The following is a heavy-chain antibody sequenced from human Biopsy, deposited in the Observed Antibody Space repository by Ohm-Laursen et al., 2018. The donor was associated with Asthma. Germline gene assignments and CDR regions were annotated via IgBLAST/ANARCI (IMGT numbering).Heavy chain of an antibody. CDR1: GFDFSDYT. CDR2: ISSLSRYK. J-gene: IGHJ4*02. V-gene: IGHV3-21*01. CDR3: ARFVQAEEGVF. Sequence: SLRLSCSASGFDFSDYTMNWVRQAPGKGLEWVSSISSLSRYKYYSDSLRGRVTISRDNSKNSLHLEMNSLRAEDTAVYFCARFVQAEEGVFWGQGARVTVSS. D-gene: IGHD2-15*01.